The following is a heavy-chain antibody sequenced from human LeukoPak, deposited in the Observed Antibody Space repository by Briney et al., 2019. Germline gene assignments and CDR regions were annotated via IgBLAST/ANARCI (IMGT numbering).Heavy chain of an antibody. Sequence: GGSLRLSCAASGLIFSDYWMSWVRQAPGKGLEWVANIKQDGSAKYYVDSVKGRFTISRDNAKNSLYLQMNSLRAEDTAVYYCARRYFDYWGQGTLVTVSS. J-gene: IGHJ4*02. V-gene: IGHV3-7*03. CDR3: ARRYFDY. CDR2: IKQDGSAK. CDR1: GLIFSDYW.